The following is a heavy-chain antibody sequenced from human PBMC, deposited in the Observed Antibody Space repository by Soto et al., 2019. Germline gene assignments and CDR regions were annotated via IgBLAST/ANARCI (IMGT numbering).Heavy chain of an antibody. CDR1: GFSVSTSGVG. V-gene: IGHV2-5*02. CDR2: IYWDDDK. D-gene: IGHD2-2*01. J-gene: IGHJ4*02. CDR3: AHSHRKNHQSLDY. Sequence: QITLKESGPTLVKPTQTLTLTCTLSGFSVSTSGVGVAWIRQPPGKALEWLALIYWDDDKRYSPSLKTRLSITKDASNNQVVLTMTNIDPVDTATYYCAHSHRKNHQSLDYWGQGSLVTVSS.